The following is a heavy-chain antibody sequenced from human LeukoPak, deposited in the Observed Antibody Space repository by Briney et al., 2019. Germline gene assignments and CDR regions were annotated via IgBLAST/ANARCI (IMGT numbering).Heavy chain of an antibody. J-gene: IGHJ3*02. D-gene: IGHD2-15*01. CDR2: IYYSGST. CDR3: ARFGVDIVVVVAAKGRAFDI. CDR1: GGSISSSSYY. Sequence: SETLSLTCTVSGGSISSSSYYWGWIRQPPGKGLEWIGSIYYSGSTYYNPSLKSRVTISVDTSKNQFSLKLSSVTAADTAVYYCARFGVDIVVVVAAKGRAFDIWGQGTMVTVSS. V-gene: IGHV4-39*07.